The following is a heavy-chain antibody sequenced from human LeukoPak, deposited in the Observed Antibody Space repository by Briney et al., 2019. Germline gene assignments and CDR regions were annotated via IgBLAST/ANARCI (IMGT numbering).Heavy chain of an antibody. D-gene: IGHD3-3*02. J-gene: IGHJ4*02. CDR1: GFTFSTYV. CDR3: AKPHYGSGYNS. V-gene: IGHV3-23*01. CDR2: ISGSGSST. Sequence: GGSLRLSCAASGFTFSTYVMSWVRQAPGKGLEWVSAISGSGSSTYYADSVKGRFTISRDDSRNTLYLQMNSLRAEDTAVYHCAKPHYGSGYNSWGQGTLVTVSS.